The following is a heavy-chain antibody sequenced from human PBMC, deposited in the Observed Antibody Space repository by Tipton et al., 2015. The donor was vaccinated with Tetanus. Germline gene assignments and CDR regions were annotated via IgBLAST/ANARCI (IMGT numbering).Heavy chain of an antibody. V-gene: IGHV4-59*01. CDR2: IYYSGSA. D-gene: IGHD5-12*01. CDR1: GGSISSYY. Sequence: TLSLTCTVSGGSISSYYWSWIRQPPRKGLEWIGYIYYSGSANYNPSLKSRVIISVDTSKNQFSLKLSSATAADTAVYYCAGYPWWGQGTLVTVSS. CDR3: AGYPW. J-gene: IGHJ4*02.